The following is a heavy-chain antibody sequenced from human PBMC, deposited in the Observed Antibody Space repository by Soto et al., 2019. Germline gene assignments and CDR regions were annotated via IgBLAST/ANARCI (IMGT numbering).Heavy chain of an antibody. CDR3: AREVVRVAGTRWFDP. CDR1: GGTFSNYA. J-gene: IGHJ5*02. D-gene: IGHD6-19*01. V-gene: IGHV1-69*13. Sequence: SVKVSCKASGGTFSNYAFSWVRQAPGQGLDWMGTIIPIFGTTNYAQKFQGRVTMTADESTTTAYMELRSLRSDDTAVYYCAREVVRVAGTRWFDPWGQGTLVTVSS. CDR2: IIPIFGTT.